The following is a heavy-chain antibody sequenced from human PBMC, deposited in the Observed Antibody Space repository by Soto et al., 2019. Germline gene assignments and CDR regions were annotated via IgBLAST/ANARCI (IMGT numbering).Heavy chain of an antibody. CDR3: AKHRVASTPGKFDS. CDR2: LGGGGGDT. D-gene: IGHD2-15*01. V-gene: IGHV3-23*01. Sequence: EVQLLESGGGLVQPGGSLRLSCAASEFPFSNYAMSWVRLAPGKGLKWISGLGGGGGDTYYADSVQGRFTVSRDNSKKTLGPQLNRLRAEDTAVYYCAKHRVASTPGKFDSWGQGTLVTVCS. J-gene: IGHJ4*02. CDR1: EFPFSNYA.